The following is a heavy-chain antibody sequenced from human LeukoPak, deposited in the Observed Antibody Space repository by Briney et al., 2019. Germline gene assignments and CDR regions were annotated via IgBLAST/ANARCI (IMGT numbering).Heavy chain of an antibody. CDR3: ARDGGSRALRFDP. J-gene: IGHJ5*02. Sequence: GGSLRLSCAASGFTVSNNYMSWVRQAPGKGLEWVSVIYSGGSTYYSDSVKDRFTISRDNSKNKLYLQMNSLRAEDTAIYYCARDGGSRALRFDPWGPGTLVTVSS. CDR2: IYSGGST. D-gene: IGHD2-15*01. V-gene: IGHV3-66*01. CDR1: GFTVSNNY.